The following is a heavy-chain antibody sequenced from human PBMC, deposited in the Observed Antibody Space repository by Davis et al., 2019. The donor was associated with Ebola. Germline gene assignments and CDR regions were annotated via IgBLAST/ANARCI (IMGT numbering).Heavy chain of an antibody. CDR1: GGSFSGYY. CDR2: IHHSGST. CDR3: ARSTVIWPGFDP. Sequence: SETLSLTCAVYGGSFSGYYWSWIRQPPGKGLEWIGEIHHSGSTNYNPSLKSRVTISVDPSKNQFSLKLSSVTAADTAVYYCARSTVIWPGFDPWGQGTLVTVSS. J-gene: IGHJ5*02. V-gene: IGHV4-34*01. D-gene: IGHD4-11*01.